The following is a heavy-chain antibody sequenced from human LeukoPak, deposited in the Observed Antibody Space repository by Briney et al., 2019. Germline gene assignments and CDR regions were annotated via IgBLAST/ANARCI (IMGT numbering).Heavy chain of an antibody. D-gene: IGHD6-19*01. CDR1: GFTFSSYA. Sequence: PGGSLRLSCAASGFTFSSYAMSWVRQAPGKGLEWVSAISSSGSSTYYADSVKGRFTISRDNSKNTLYLQMNSLRAEDTAVYYCAKDRREEQWLVKATTDFDYWGQGTLVSVSA. CDR3: AKDRREEQWLVKATTDFDY. J-gene: IGHJ4*02. CDR2: ISSSGSST. V-gene: IGHV3-23*01.